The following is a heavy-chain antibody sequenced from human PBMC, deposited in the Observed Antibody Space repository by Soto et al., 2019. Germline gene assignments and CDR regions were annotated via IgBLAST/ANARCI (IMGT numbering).Heavy chain of an antibody. CDR3: ARDFWRKYPYGMDV. CDR1: GGSISSGDYY. V-gene: IGHV4-30-4*01. CDR2: IYYSGST. D-gene: IGHD3-3*01. J-gene: IGHJ6*02. Sequence: SETLSLTCTVSGGSISSGDYYWSWIRQPPGKGLEWIGYIYYSGSTYYNPSLKSRVTISVDTSKNQFSLKLSSVTAADTAVYYCARDFWRKYPYGMDVWGQGTTVTVSS.